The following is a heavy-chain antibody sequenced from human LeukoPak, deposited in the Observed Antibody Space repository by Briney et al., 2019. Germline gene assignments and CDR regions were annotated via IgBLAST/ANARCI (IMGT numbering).Heavy chain of an antibody. Sequence: GGSLRLSCAASGFTFSLYWMAWVRQAPGKGLEWVANIREDESEKYYVDSVKGRFTISRDNSKNTLYLQMNSLRAEDTAVYYCAKEGGSYDYYYYGMDVWGQGTTVTVSS. CDR1: GFTFSLYW. J-gene: IGHJ6*02. V-gene: IGHV3-7*01. CDR2: IREDESEK. CDR3: AKEGGSYDYYYYGMDV. D-gene: IGHD1-26*01.